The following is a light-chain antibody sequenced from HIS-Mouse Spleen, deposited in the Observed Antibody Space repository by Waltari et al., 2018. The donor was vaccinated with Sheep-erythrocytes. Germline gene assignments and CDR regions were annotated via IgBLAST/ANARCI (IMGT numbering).Light chain of an antibody. CDR3: AAWDDSLNGPV. CDR2: SNN. V-gene: IGLV1-44*01. J-gene: IGLJ3*02. CDR1: SSNIGSNT. Sequence: QSVLTQPPSASGTPGQRVTISCSGISSNIGSNTVNWYQQLPGTAPKLLLYSNNQRPSGVPDRFSGSKSGTSASLAISGLQSEDEADYYCAAWDDSLNGPVFGGGTKLTVL.